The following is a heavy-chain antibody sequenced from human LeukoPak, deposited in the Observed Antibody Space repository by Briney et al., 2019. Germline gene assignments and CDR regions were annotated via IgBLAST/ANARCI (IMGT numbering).Heavy chain of an antibody. CDR1: GGSISSSSYY. Sequence: SETLSLTCTVSGGSISSSSYYWGWLRQPPGKGLEWIGSIYYSGSTYYNPSLKSRVTISVDTSKNQFSLKLSSVTAADTAVYYCARGGTTWDFDYWGQGTLVTVSS. V-gene: IGHV4-39*07. CDR2: IYYSGST. CDR3: ARGGTTWDFDY. D-gene: IGHD1-1*01. J-gene: IGHJ4*02.